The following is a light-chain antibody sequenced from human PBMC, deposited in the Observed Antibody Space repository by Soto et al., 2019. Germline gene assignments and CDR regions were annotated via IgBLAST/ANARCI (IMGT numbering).Light chain of an antibody. CDR1: QSISSD. J-gene: IGKJ2*01. Sequence: EIVMTQSPATLSVSPGERATLSCRASQSISSDLAWYQQKPGQAPRLLIYGASTRATDIPARISGSGSGTDCTLTISSLQSEDFAVYYCQQYNKWPPRYTFGQGTKLEIK. CDR2: GAS. CDR3: QQYNKWPPRYT. V-gene: IGKV3-15*01.